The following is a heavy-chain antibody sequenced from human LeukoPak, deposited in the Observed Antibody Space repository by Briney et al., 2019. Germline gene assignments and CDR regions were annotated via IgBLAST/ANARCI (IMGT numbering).Heavy chain of an antibody. V-gene: IGHV1-2*02. CDR3: ARSEPFWELPGPRFDP. CDR2: IKSNSSVT. J-gene: IGHJ5*02. Sequence: ALVRACCSAFEYLFTAYYMNGLPQSPGHGLEWWGGIKSNSSVTNYAQKLQGRVTMTRDTSIRTACLELSRLRSDDTAVYYCARSEPFWELPGPRFDPCGQGTLATVSS. D-gene: IGHD3-10*01. CDR1: EYLFTAYY.